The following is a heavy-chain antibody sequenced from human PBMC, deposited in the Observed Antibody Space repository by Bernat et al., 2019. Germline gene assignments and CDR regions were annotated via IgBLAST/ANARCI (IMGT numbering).Heavy chain of an antibody. CDR2: IYHSGST. CDR1: GGSISSSNW. V-gene: IGHV4-4*02. J-gene: IGHJ6*02. Sequence: QVQLQESGPGLVKPSGTLSLTCAVSGGSISSSNWWSWVRQPPGKGLEWIGEIYHSGSTNYHPSLKSRVTISVDKSKNQFSLKLRSVTAADTAVYYCASSQYYDIWTGYDGMDVWGQGTTVTVSS. CDR3: ASSQYYDIWTGYDGMDV. D-gene: IGHD3-9*01.